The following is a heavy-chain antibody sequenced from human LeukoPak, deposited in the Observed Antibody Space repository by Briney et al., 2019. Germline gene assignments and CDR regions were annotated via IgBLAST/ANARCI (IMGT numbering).Heavy chain of an antibody. D-gene: IGHD3-9*01. J-gene: IGHJ6*02. CDR3: ARVIHYYDILFRYPSYGMDV. CDR2: MNPNSGNT. CDR1: GYTFTSYD. V-gene: IGHV1-8*01. Sequence: ASVTVSCKASGYTFTSYDINWVRQATGQGLEWMGWMNPNSGNTDYAQKFQGRVTMTRNTSISTAYMELSSLRSDYTAVYYCARVIHYYDILFRYPSYGMDVWGQGTTVTVSS.